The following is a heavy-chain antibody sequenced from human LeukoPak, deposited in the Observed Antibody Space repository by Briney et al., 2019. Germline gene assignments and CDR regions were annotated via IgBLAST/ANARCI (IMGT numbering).Heavy chain of an antibody. V-gene: IGHV1-8*03. CDR2: MNPNSGNT. Sequence: ASVKVSCKASGYTFTSYDINWVRQATGQGREWMGWMNPNSGNTGYAQKFQGRVTITRNTSISTAYMELSSLRSEDTAVYYCARGLPTTMVRGYYYYMDVWGKGTTVTVSS. D-gene: IGHD3-10*01. J-gene: IGHJ6*03. CDR1: GYTFTSYD. CDR3: ARGLPTTMVRGYYYYMDV.